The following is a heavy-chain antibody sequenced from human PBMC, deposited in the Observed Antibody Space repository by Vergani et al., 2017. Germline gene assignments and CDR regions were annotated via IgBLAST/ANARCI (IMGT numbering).Heavy chain of an antibody. D-gene: IGHD1-26*01. CDR3: VKEAGSYENFFDF. V-gene: IGHV3-23*01. Sequence: EVQLLESGGSLKQPGGSVRLSCAASGFTFSTYAMHLVRQAPGKGLEWVSALTGGGGSTYYADSFKGRFIISRDNSRDTLYLQMNSLRPEDTATYYCVKEAGSYENFFDFWGQGTLVTVSS. J-gene: IGHJ4*02. CDR2: LTGGGGST. CDR1: GFTFSTYA.